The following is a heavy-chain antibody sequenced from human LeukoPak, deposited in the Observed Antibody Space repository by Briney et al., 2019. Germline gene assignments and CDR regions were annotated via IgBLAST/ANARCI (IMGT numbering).Heavy chain of an antibody. J-gene: IGHJ4*02. CDR3: AREWGDSTVTAWNDY. CDR2: ISSSGSTI. V-gene: IGHV3-11*01. D-gene: IGHD4-17*01. Sequence: GGSLRLSCAASGFTFSDYYMSWIRQAPGKGLEWVSYISSSGSTIYYADSVKGRFTISRDNAKNSLYLQMNSLRAEDTAVYYCAREWGDSTVTAWNDYWGQGTLVTVSS. CDR1: GFTFSDYY.